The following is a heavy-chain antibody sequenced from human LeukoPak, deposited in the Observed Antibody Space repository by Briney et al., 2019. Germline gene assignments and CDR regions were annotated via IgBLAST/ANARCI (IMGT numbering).Heavy chain of an antibody. CDR3: ARRTDCSSTSCYLGYFDY. V-gene: IGHV4-39*01. CDR1: GGSISSSSYY. J-gene: IGHJ4*02. CDR2: IYYSGST. D-gene: IGHD2-2*01. Sequence: KPSETLSLTCTVSGGSISSSSYYWGWIRQPPGKGLEWIGRIYYSGSTYYNPSLKSRVTISVDTSKNQFSLKLSSVTAADTAVYYCARRTDCSSTSCYLGYFDYWGQGTLVTVSS.